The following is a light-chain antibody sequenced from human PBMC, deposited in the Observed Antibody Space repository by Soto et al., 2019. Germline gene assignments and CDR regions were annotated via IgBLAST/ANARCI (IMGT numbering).Light chain of an antibody. CDR1: QAIRNE. Sequence: DIQMTQSPSSLSASAGDRVTITCRASQAIRNELSWFQQKPGQAPKRLIYSAFSLQSGVPSRFSGSGSGTEFTITNSSLQPEDFATYYCLQHNSYPWTFGQGTKVEIK. J-gene: IGKJ1*01. CDR2: SAF. CDR3: LQHNSYPWT. V-gene: IGKV1-17*01.